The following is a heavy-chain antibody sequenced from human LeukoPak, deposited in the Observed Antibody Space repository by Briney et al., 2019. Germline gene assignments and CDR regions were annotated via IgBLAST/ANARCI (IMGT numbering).Heavy chain of an antibody. J-gene: IGHJ4*02. CDR2: IYHSGST. Sequence: TSETLSLTCTVSGGSISTYYWGWIRQPPGKGLEWIGSIYHSGSTYYNPSLKSRVTISVDTSKNQFSLNLRSVTAAETGIYYCARGPYWGQGTLVTVSS. V-gene: IGHV4-38-2*02. CDR1: GGSISTYY. CDR3: ARGPY.